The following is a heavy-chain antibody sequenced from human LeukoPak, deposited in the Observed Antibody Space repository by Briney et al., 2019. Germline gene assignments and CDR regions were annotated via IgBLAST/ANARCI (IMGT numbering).Heavy chain of an antibody. D-gene: IGHD3-3*01. CDR1: GGSISSYY. J-gene: IGHJ3*02. Sequence: SETLSLTCTVSGGSISSYYWSWIRQPPGKGLEWIGYIYYSGSNNYNPSLKSRVTISVETSKKQFSLKLSSVTAADTAVYYCAREKTRRYDFWSGYYLDAFDIWGQGTMVTVSS. V-gene: IGHV4-59*01. CDR2: IYYSGSN. CDR3: AREKTRRYDFWSGYYLDAFDI.